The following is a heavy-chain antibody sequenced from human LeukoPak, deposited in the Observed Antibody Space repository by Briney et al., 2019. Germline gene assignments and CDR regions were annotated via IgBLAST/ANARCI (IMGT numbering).Heavy chain of an antibody. Sequence: GGSLRLSCAASGFTFSNAWMSWVRQAPGKGLEWVGRTKSKTDGGTTDYAAPVKGRFTISRDDSKNTLYLQMNSLKTEDTAVYYCTTEYGDYRADYWGQGTLVTVSS. D-gene: IGHD4-17*01. V-gene: IGHV3-15*01. J-gene: IGHJ4*02. CDR3: TTEYGDYRADY. CDR1: GFTFSNAW. CDR2: TKSKTDGGTT.